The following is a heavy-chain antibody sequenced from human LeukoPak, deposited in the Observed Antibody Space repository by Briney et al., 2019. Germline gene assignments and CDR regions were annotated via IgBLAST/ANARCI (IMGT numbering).Heavy chain of an antibody. V-gene: IGHV1-18*01. CDR2: ISAYNGNT. D-gene: IGHD6-19*01. Sequence: ASVKVSCKASGYTFTSYGISWVRQAPGQGLEWMGWISAYNGNTNYAQTLQGRVTMTTDTSTSTAYLQMRSLRADDTAVYYCPRTGAVAGYWGQGTLVTVPS. J-gene: IGHJ4*02. CDR3: PRTGAVAGY. CDR1: GYTFTSYG.